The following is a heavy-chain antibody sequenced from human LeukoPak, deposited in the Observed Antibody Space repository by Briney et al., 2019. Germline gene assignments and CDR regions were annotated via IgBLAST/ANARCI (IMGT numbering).Heavy chain of an antibody. J-gene: IGHJ6*02. V-gene: IGHV1-18*04. CDR2: ISAYNGNT. CDR3: ARDPWRNSQYYYGMDV. D-gene: IGHD2-21*01. CDR1: GYTFTYRY. Sequence: ASVKVSCKASGYTFTYRYLHWVRQAPGEALEWMGWISAYNGNTNYAQKLQGRVTMTTDTSTSTAYMELRSLRSDDTAVYYCARDPWRNSQYYYGMDVWGQGTTVTVSS.